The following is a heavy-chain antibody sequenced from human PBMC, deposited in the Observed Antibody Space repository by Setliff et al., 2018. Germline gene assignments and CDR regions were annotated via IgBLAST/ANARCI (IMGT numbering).Heavy chain of an antibody. J-gene: IGHJ6*03. CDR2: INAGNGNT. Sequence: ASVKVSCKASGYTFTIYAIHWVRQAPGQRLEWMGWINAGNGNTKYSQKFQGRVTITRDTSASTAYMELSSLRSEDTAVYYCARDYSSSWDYYYYYMDVWGKGTTVTVSS. V-gene: IGHV1-3*01. D-gene: IGHD6-13*01. CDR3: ARDYSSSWDYYYYYMDV. CDR1: GYTFTIYA.